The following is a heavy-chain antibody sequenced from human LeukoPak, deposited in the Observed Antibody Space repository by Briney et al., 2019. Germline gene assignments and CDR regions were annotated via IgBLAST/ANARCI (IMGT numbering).Heavy chain of an antibody. CDR1: GGSISSYY. J-gene: IGHJ3*02. CDR3: ARSQQRTAAGLDAFDI. D-gene: IGHD6-13*01. V-gene: IGHV4-59*01. CDR2: IYYSGST. Sequence: SETLSLTCTASGGSISSYYWSWIRQPPGKGLEWIGYIYYSGSTNYNPSLKSRVTISVDTSKNQFSLKLSSVTAADTAVYYCARSQQRTAAGLDAFDIWGQGTMVTVSS.